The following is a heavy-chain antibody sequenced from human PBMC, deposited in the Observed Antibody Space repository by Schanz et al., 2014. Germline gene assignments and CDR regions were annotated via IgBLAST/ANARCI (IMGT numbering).Heavy chain of an antibody. D-gene: IGHD3-3*01. CDR1: GFAFSSYG. Sequence: EVQLVESGGGLVQPGRSLRLSCTASGFAFSSYGMSWVRQAPGKGLEWVSAISGSGGSTYYADSVKGRFTMSRDNAKNSVFLQMNSLRAEDTAVYYCVRDSFFAFDYWGQGTLVTVSS. J-gene: IGHJ4*02. CDR2: ISGSGGST. CDR3: VRDSFFAFDY. V-gene: IGHV3-23*04.